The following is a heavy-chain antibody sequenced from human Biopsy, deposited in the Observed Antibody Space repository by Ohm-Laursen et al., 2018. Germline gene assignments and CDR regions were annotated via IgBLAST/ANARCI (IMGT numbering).Heavy chain of an antibody. CDR1: GESMGTYY. D-gene: IGHD3-3*01. V-gene: IGHV4-59*01. J-gene: IGHJ5*01. Sequence: GTLSLTCPVSGESMGTYYWTWIRQPPGKGLEWIASIYYSGTTNKNPSLKSRVTISVDTSKRQFYLELSSVTAEDTAIYYCARVRGGFLEWFDYWGQGTLITVSS. CDR2: IYYSGTT. CDR3: ARVRGGFLEWFDY.